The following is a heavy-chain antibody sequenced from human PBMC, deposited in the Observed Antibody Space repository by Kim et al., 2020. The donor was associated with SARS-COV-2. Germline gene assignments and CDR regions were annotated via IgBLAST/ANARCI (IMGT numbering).Heavy chain of an antibody. V-gene: IGHV4-59*02. CDR3: ARHYSDTDYYLDF. CDR2: THYTAET. J-gene: IGHJ4*02. CDR1: GASVSSNY. D-gene: IGHD4-17*01. Sequence: SETLSLTCTVSGASVSSNYWSWIRQPPGKGLEWIAYTHYTAETNSSPSLKSRATISLDTSKNQISLRLSSVTAADTAVYYCARHYSDTDYYLDFWGQGTLVTVSS.